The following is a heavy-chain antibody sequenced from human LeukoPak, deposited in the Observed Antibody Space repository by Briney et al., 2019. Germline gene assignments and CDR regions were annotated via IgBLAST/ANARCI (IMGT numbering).Heavy chain of an antibody. Sequence: SVKVSCKASGYTFTGYYMHWVRQAPGQGLEWMGGIIPIFGTANYAQKFQGRVTITTDESTSTAYMELSSLRSEDTAVYYCARGDYVSYYYYMDVWGKGTTVTVSS. D-gene: IGHD4-17*01. CDR1: GYTFTGYY. CDR2: IIPIFGTA. V-gene: IGHV1-69*05. CDR3: ARGDYVSYYYYMDV. J-gene: IGHJ6*03.